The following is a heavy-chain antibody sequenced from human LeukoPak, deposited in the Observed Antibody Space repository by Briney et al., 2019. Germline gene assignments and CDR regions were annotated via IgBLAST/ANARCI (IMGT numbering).Heavy chain of an antibody. Sequence: GGSLRLSCAASGFTFSSYAMHWVRQAPGKGLEWVAVISYDGSNKYYADSVKGRFTISRDNSKNTLYLQMNSLRAEDTAVNYCARSREDVYYPSLRGTEYYSDYWGQGTLVTVSS. V-gene: IGHV3-30*01. CDR1: GFTFSSYA. CDR2: ISYDGSNK. D-gene: IGHD3-10*01. CDR3: ARSREDVYYPSLRGTEYYSDY. J-gene: IGHJ4*02.